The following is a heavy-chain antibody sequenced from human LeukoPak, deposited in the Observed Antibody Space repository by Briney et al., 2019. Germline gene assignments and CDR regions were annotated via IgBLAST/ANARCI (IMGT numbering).Heavy chain of an antibody. V-gene: IGHV4-34*01. CDR2: INHSGST. CDR1: GGSFSGYY. J-gene: IGHJ4*02. Sequence: SETLSLTCAVYGGSFSGYYWRGIRQPPAKGLEWIGEINHSGSTNYNPSLKSRVTISVDPSKNQFSLKPSSVTAADTAVYYCARLIAAASELDYWGQGTLVTVSS. CDR3: ARLIAAASELDY. D-gene: IGHD6-13*01.